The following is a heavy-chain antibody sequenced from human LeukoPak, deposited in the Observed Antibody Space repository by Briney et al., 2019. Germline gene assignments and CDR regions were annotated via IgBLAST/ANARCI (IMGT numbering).Heavy chain of an antibody. V-gene: IGHV3-53*01. D-gene: IGHD3-22*01. J-gene: IGHJ4*02. CDR3: ARCYDSSALMLTY. Sequence: GGSLRLSCAASGFTVSSNYMSWVRQAPGKGLEWVSVIYSGGSTYYADSVKGRFTISRDNSKNTLYLQMNSLRAEDTAVYYCARCYDSSALMLTYWGQGTPVTVSS. CDR2: IYSGGST. CDR1: GFTVSSNY.